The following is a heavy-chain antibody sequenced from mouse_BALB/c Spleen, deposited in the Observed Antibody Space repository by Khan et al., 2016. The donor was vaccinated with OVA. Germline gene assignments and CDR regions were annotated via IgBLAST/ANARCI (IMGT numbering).Heavy chain of an antibody. J-gene: IGHJ4*01. CDR2: INPGSGGT. Sequence: QVQLKESGAELVRPGTSVKVSCKASGYAFTNYLIEWIKQRPGQGLEWFGVINPGSGGTNYNEKFKGKATLTADKSSNTAYMQLSRLTSDDSAVYICSRENKAYYCDCYAMDYWGQGTLVTVSA. CDR3: SRENKAYYCDCYAMDY. D-gene: IGHD2-13*01. CDR1: GYAFTNYL. V-gene: IGHV1-54*01.